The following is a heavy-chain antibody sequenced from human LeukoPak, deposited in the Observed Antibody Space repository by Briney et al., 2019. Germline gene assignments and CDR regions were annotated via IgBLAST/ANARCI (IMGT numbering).Heavy chain of an antibody. CDR3: TTRRPDAFDI. CDR2: ISDDGSNT. CDR1: GFTFSSFA. V-gene: IGHV3-30*04. Sequence: GGSLRLSCAASGFTFSSFAMHWVRQAPGKGLQWVAVISDDGSNTYYADSVKGRFTISRDNSKNTLYLQMNSLKTEDTAVYYCTTRRPDAFDIWGQGTMVTVSS. J-gene: IGHJ3*02.